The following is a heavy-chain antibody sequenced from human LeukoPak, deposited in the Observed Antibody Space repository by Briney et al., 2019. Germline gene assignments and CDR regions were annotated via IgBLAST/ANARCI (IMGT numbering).Heavy chain of an antibody. D-gene: IGHD2/OR15-2a*01. V-gene: IGHV4-59*04. Sequence: PSETLSLTCTVSGGSISSYYWSWIRQPPGKGLEWIGYIYYSGSTYYNPSLKSRVTISVDTSKNQFSLKLSSVTAADTAVYYCARLLGRGLSLGGPPGIEDAFDIWGQGTMVTVSS. CDR1: GGSISSYY. CDR3: ARLLGRGLSLGGPPGIEDAFDI. CDR2: IYYSGST. J-gene: IGHJ3*02.